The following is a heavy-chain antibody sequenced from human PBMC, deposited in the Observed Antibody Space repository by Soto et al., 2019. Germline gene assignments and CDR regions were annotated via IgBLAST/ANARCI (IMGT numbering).Heavy chain of an antibody. CDR1: EFTFSSYA. CDR3: AKDQSTNSRSYHALDV. V-gene: IGHV3-30*18. D-gene: IGHD2-8*01. Sequence: QVQLVESGGGVVQPGESLRLSCAASEFTFSSYAMHWVRQAPGKGREWVAVVSNDGSNKYYADSVKGRFTISRDNSKNTLNLQMNSLRAEDTAVYYCAKDQSTNSRSYHALDVWGQGTTVTVSS. CDR2: VSNDGSNK. J-gene: IGHJ6*02.